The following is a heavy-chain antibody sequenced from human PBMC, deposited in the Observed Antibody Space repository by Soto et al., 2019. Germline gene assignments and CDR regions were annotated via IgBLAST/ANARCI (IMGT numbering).Heavy chain of an antibody. V-gene: IGHV1-46*01. CDR2: INPSGGST. Sequence: ASVKVSCKACGYTFTSYYMHWVRQATGQGLEWMGIINPSGGSTRYAQKFQGRVTMTRDTSTSTVYMELSSLRSEDTAVYYCARGLIYDSSGYYFDYWGQGTLVTVSS. CDR1: GYTFTSYY. J-gene: IGHJ4*02. D-gene: IGHD3-22*01. CDR3: ARGLIYDSSGYYFDY.